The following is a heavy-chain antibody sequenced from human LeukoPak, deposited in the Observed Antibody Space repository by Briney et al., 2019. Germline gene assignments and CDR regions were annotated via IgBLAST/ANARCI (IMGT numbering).Heavy chain of an antibody. J-gene: IGHJ5*02. CDR3: ARGIAAAGGNWFDP. CDR1: GGSFSGYY. CDR2: INHSGRT. V-gene: IGHV4-34*01. D-gene: IGHD6-13*01. Sequence: SETLSLTCAVYGGSFSGYYWSWIRQPPGKGLEWIGEINHSGRTNYNPSLKSRVTISVDTSKNQFSLKLSSVTAADPAVYYCARGIAAAGGNWFDPWGQGTLVTVSS.